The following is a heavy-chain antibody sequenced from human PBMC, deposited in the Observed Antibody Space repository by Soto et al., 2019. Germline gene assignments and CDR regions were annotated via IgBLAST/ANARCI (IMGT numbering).Heavy chain of an antibody. CDR3: ARWGTTGGLDV. Sequence: EVQLLESGGGLVQRGGSLRLSCAASGFPFSSYVMSWVRQAPGKGLEWVSGISGGGSNTFYADSVKGRFTISRDNSRNTVELQMDSLRLEDTALYYCARWGTTGGLDVWGQGTLVSVSS. J-gene: IGHJ4*02. CDR1: GFPFSSYV. CDR2: ISGGGSNT. D-gene: IGHD3-16*01. V-gene: IGHV3-23*01.